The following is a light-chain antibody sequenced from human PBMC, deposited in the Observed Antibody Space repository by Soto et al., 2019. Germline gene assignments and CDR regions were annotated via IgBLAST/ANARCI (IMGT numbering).Light chain of an antibody. CDR2: EVS. V-gene: IGLV2-8*01. CDR3: SSYAGRYSWV. J-gene: IGLJ3*02. Sequence: QSALTQPPSASGSPGQSVTISCTGTSSDVGGYNYVSWYQQHPGKAPKLMICEVSQRPSGVPDRFSGSKSGNTASLTVSGLQAEDEADYYCSSYAGRYSWVFGGGTKLTVL. CDR1: SSDVGGYNY.